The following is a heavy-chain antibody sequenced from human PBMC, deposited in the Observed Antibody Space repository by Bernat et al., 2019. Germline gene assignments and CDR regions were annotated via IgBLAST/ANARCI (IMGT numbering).Heavy chain of an antibody. Sequence: EVQLVETGGDLIQPGGSLRLSCAASGFTVNSNYMTWVRQTPGKGLEWVSIIYTGGTTYYVDSVKGRFTISRDNSKNTLYLQMNSLRAEDTAVYYCARLITVGPWRFDSWGQGTLVTVSS. V-gene: IGHV3-53*02. CDR3: ARLITVGPWRFDS. CDR1: GFTVNSNY. J-gene: IGHJ4*02. CDR2: IYTGGTT. D-gene: IGHD4-23*01.